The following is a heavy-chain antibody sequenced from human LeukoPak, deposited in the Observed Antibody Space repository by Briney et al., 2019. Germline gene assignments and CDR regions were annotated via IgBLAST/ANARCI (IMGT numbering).Heavy chain of an antibody. J-gene: IGHJ4*02. CDR1: GGSFRGYY. Sequence: PSETLSLTCAVYGGSFRGYYWSWIRQPPGKGLEWIGEINHSGSTNYNPSLKSRVTISVDTSKNQFSLKLSSVTAADTAVYYCARGSGIAAVNDYWGQGTLVTVSS. V-gene: IGHV4-34*01. CDR3: ARGSGIAAVNDY. CDR2: INHSGST. D-gene: IGHD6-13*01.